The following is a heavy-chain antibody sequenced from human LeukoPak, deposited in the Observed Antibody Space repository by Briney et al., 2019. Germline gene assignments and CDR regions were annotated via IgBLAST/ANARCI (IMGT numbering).Heavy chain of an antibody. CDR1: GFTLSTYS. J-gene: IGHJ4*02. CDR2: ISTRSSYI. V-gene: IGHV3-21*01. Sequence: GGSLRLSCAASGFTLSTYSMKWVRQAPGKGVEWVSSISTRSSYIYYVDSVRGRFTISRDNAKKSLYLQMNSLRVEDSAVYYCAGYQGGNRWTYWGQGTLVTVSS. D-gene: IGHD3-16*01. CDR3: AGYQGGNRWTY.